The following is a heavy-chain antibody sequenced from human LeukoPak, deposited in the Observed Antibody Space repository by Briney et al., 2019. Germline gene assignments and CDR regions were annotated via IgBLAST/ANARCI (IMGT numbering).Heavy chain of an antibody. CDR3: ARLKGYYDSSGHNWFDP. D-gene: IGHD3-22*01. CDR2: IYPGDSDT. CDR1: GYSFTSYW. J-gene: IGHJ5*02. V-gene: IGHV5-51*01. Sequence: GESLKISCKGSGYSFTSYWIGWVRQMPGKGLEWMGIIYPGDSDTRYSPSFQGQVTISADKSIRTAYLQWSSLKASDTAMYYCARLKGYYDSSGHNWFDPWGQGTLVTVSS.